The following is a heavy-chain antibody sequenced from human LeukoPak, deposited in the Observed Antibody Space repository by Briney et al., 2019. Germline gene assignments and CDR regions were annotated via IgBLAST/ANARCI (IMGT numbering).Heavy chain of an antibody. CDR1: GFAFSSFA. Sequence: GSSLRLSCAASGFAFSSFAMHWVRQAPGKGLEWVAVTSYDGSEEFYADFVEGRFTISRDNSKNTLFLYMNSLRTEDTAVFYCATAKGIAVDGTGARIDFWGRGTLVTVSS. D-gene: IGHD6-13*01. J-gene: IGHJ4*02. CDR2: TSYDGSEE. CDR3: ATAKGIAVDGTGARIDF. V-gene: IGHV3-30*04.